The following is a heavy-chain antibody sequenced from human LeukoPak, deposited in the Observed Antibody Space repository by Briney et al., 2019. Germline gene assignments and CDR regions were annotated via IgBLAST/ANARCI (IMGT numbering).Heavy chain of an antibody. V-gene: IGHV3-20*01. CDR1: GFTFDDYG. J-gene: IGHJ6*03. CDR3: ARARWGAERLKHQSYYMDV. CDR2: INWNGGST. D-gene: IGHD3-16*01. Sequence: SGGSLRLSCAASGFTFDDYGMSWVRQAPGKGLEWVSGINWNGGSTGYADSVKGRFTISRDNAKNSLYLQMNSLRAEDTALYHCARARWGAERLKHQSYYMDVWGKGTTVTVSS.